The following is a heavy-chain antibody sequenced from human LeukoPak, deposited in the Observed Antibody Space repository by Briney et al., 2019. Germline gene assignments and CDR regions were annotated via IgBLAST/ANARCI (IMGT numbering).Heavy chain of an antibody. CDR1: GFTFSNAW. Sequence: GGSLRLSCAASGFTFSNAWISWVRQAPGKGLEWVGRIKSKTDGGTTDYAAPVKGRFTISRDDSKNTLYLQLNSLKTEDTAVYYCTTAGYSGYETPINFDYWGQGTLVTVSS. D-gene: IGHD5-12*01. CDR2: IKSKTDGGTT. V-gene: IGHV3-15*07. J-gene: IGHJ4*02. CDR3: TTAGYSGYETPINFDY.